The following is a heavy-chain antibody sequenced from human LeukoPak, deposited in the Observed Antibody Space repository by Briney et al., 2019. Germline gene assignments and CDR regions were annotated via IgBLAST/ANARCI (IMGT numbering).Heavy chain of an antibody. Sequence: SGGSLRLSCAAFGFPFGRYGMHWVRQTPGKGLDWVAVIWYDGSNKYYADSVKGRFIVSRDKSKNTLSLEMNSLRAEDTAVYYCAEEVGNTYPTFDYWGQGTLVTVSS. V-gene: IGHV3-33*03. J-gene: IGHJ4*02. CDR1: GFPFGRYG. D-gene: IGHD3-22*01. CDR2: IWYDGSNK. CDR3: AEEVGNTYPTFDY.